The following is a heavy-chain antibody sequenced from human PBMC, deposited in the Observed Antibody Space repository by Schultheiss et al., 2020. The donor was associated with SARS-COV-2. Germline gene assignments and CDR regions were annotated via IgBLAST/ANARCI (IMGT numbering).Heavy chain of an antibody. D-gene: IGHD1-26*01. CDR1: GFSFGDYA. J-gene: IGHJ4*02. CDR3: ARLRRATG. CDR2: ISWNSGSI. Sequence: GGSLRLSCTVSGFSFGDYAMSWVRQAPGKGLEWVSGISWNSGSIGYADSVKGRFTISRDNAKNSLYLQMNSLRAEDTAVYYCARLRRATGWGQGTLVTVSS. V-gene: IGHV3-20*04.